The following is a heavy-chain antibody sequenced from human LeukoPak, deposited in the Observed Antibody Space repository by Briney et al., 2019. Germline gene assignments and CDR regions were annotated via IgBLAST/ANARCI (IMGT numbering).Heavy chain of an antibody. Sequence: TGGSLRLSCAASSFTFSRYWMSWVRQAPGKGLKWVANINEGANAKYYVDSVKGRFTISRDNAKNSLYLQMNSLRVEDTAVYYCARVGYNDYDLDYWGQGALVTVSS. CDR2: INEGANAK. CDR1: SFTFSRYW. J-gene: IGHJ4*02. V-gene: IGHV3-7*01. CDR3: ARVGYNDYDLDY. D-gene: IGHD5-12*01.